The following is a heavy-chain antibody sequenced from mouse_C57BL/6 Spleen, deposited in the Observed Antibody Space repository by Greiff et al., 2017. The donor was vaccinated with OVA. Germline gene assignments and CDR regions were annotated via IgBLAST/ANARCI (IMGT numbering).Heavy chain of an antibody. V-gene: IGHV3-6*01. Sequence: EVHLVESGPGLVKPSQSLSLTCSVTGYSITSGYYWNWIRQFPGNKLEWMGYISYDGSNNYNPSLKNRISITRDTSKNQFFLKLNSVTTEDTATYYCARDGYESAMDYWGQGTSVTVSS. J-gene: IGHJ4*01. CDR3: ARDGYESAMDY. CDR1: GYSITSGYY. D-gene: IGHD1-2*01. CDR2: ISYDGSN.